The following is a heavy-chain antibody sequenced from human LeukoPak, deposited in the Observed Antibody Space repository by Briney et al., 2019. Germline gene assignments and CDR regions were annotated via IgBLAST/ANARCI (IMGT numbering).Heavy chain of an antibody. CDR2: TNPNSGGT. J-gene: IGHJ4*02. Sequence: ASVKVSCKASGYTFTGYYMHWVRQAPGQGLEWMGWTNPNSGGTNYAQKFQGRVTMTRDTSISTAYMELSGLRSDDTAVYYCARVSFFHAVDYWGQGTLVTVSS. CDR3: ARVSFFHAVDY. CDR1: GYTFTGYY. D-gene: IGHD3-3*01. V-gene: IGHV1-2*02.